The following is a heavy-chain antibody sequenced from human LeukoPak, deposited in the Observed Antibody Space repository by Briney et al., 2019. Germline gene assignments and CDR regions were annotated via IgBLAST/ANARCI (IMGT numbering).Heavy chain of an antibody. D-gene: IGHD4-17*01. CDR3: ARERGDYDKSWFDP. V-gene: IGHV4-30-4*08. J-gene: IGHJ5*02. CDR1: GGSISSVDYY. Sequence: SQTLSLTCTVSGGSISSVDYYWSWIRQPPGKGLECNGYIYYSGSTYYNPSLKSRVTISVDTSKNQFSLKLSSVTAADTAVYYCARERGDYDKSWFDPWGQGTLVTVSS. CDR2: IYYSGST.